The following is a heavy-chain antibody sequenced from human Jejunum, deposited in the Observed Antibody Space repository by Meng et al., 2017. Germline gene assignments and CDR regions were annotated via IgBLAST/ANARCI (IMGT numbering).Heavy chain of an antibody. CDR1: GFPLRTRGVG. D-gene: IGHD1-26*01. J-gene: IGHJ4*02. CDR2: IYWDDDK. CDR3: AHRLGPHMTTWDVGFFDF. V-gene: IGHV2-5*02. Sequence: QNTLKASWSPRGKPTQTLTLTCTFSGFPLRTRGVGVGWIRQPPGKALEGLALIYWDDDKRYSPSLQSRLTITKDTSKNQVVLTMTNMDPADTATYYCAHRLGPHMTTWDVGFFDFWGQGILVTVSS.